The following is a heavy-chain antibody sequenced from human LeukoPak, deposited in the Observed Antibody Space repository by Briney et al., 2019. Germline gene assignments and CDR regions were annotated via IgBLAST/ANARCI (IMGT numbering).Heavy chain of an antibody. CDR2: IYHSGST. CDR3: ARRVGSDILTGGYYYYMDV. CDR1: GGSISSSNW. D-gene: IGHD3-9*01. Sequence: SGTLSLTCAVSGGSISSSNWWSWVRQPPGKGLEWIGEIYHSGSTNYNPSLKSRVTISVDKSKNQFSLKLSSVTAADTAVYYCARRVGSDILTGGYYYYMDVWGKGTTVTISS. V-gene: IGHV4-4*02. J-gene: IGHJ6*03.